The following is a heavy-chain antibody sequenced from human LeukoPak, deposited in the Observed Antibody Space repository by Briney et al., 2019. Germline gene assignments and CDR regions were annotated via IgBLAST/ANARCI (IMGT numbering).Heavy chain of an antibody. Sequence: GGSLRLSCAASGFTFSSYAMSWVRQAPGKGLEWVSAISGSGGSTYYADSVKGRFTISRDNSKNTLYLQMNSLRAEGTAVYYCAKLGYCSGGSCYSHFDYWGQGTLVTVSS. J-gene: IGHJ4*02. CDR3: AKLGYCSGGSCYSHFDY. D-gene: IGHD2-15*01. V-gene: IGHV3-23*01. CDR1: GFTFSSYA. CDR2: ISGSGGST.